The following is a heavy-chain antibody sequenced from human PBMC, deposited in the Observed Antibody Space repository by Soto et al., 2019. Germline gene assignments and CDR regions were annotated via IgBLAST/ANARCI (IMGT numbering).Heavy chain of an antibody. J-gene: IGHJ5*02. CDR2: IIPIFGTA. V-gene: IGHV1-69*13. D-gene: IGHD2-2*01. CDR3: ARGYCISTSCSNNWFDP. CDR1: GGTFSSYA. Sequence: SVKVSCKASGGTFSSYAISWVRQAPGQGLEWMGGIIPIFGTANYAQKFQGRVTITADESTSTAYMELSSLRSEDTAVYYCARGYCISTSCSNNWFDPWGQGTLVTVSS.